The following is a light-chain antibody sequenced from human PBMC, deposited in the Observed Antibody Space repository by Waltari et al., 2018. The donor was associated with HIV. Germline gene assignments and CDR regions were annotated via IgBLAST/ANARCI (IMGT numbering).Light chain of an antibody. J-gene: IGLJ3*02. Sequence: QSALTQPRSVSGSPGQSVTISCTGTSSDVGGYDSVSWYLQHPGTVPKLIIYEVIKRPSGVRARFSGSKSGNTASLTISGLQTEDEADYFCCSYAGTYTYVLFGGGTKLTVL. CDR2: EVI. V-gene: IGLV2-11*01. CDR3: CSYAGTYTYVL. CDR1: SSDVGGYDS.